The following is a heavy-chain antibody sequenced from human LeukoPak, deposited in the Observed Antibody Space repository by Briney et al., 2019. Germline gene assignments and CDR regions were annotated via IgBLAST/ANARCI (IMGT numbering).Heavy chain of an antibody. J-gene: IGHJ4*02. Sequence: GGSLRLSCAASRFTFSSYSMNWVRQAPGKGLEWVSSISSSGTYIYYADSVKGRFTISRDSAKNSLYLQMNSLRAEDTAVYYCAKATGYLLWGQGTLVIVSS. D-gene: IGHD1-14*01. V-gene: IGHV3-21*01. CDR3: AKATGYLL. CDR2: ISSSGTYI. CDR1: RFTFSSYS.